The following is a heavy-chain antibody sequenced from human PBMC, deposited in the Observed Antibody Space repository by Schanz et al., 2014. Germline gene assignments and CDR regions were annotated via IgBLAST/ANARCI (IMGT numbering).Heavy chain of an antibody. V-gene: IGHV1-18*01. CDR2: ISDYNGKT. CDR1: GYTFSSYG. J-gene: IGHJ6*02. CDR3: ARHRFGVFYYGLDV. D-gene: IGHD3-10*01. Sequence: QVQLVQSGAEVKKPGASVKVSCKASGYTFSSYGITWVRQAPGLGLEWMGWISDYNGKTNYAQKFQDRVIMSTDRSSSTAYFELRSLTSDDSAIYYCARHRFGVFYYGLDVWGQGTTILVSS.